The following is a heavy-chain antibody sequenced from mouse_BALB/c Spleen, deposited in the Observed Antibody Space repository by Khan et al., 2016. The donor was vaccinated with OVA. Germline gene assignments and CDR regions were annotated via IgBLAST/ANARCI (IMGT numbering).Heavy chain of an antibody. V-gene: IGHV5-9*02. CDR3: ARPSYYGNPWFTY. CDR2: ISGTGIYT. J-gene: IGHJ3*01. D-gene: IGHD2-10*01. Sequence: EVELVESGGGLVKPGGSLKLSCAPSGFAFSSYDMSWVRRTPEKRLEWVATISGTGIYTYYPDSVKGRFTISRDNARNTPYLQISSLRTEDTALYDCARPSYYGNPWFTYRGQGTLVTVSA. CDR1: GFAFSSYD.